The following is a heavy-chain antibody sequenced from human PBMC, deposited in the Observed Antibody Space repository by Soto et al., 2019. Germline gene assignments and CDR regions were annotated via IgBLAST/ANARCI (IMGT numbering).Heavy chain of an antibody. CDR3: ARDGPSDPYYDSSGYYW. CDR2: ISSSGSTI. Sequence: GGSLRLSCAASGFTFSSYEMKWVRQAPGKGLEWVSYISSSGSTIYYADSVKGRFTISRDNAKNSLYLQMNSLRAEDTAVYYCARDGPSDPYYDSSGYYWWGQGTLVTVSS. CDR1: GFTFSSYE. D-gene: IGHD3-22*01. V-gene: IGHV3-48*03. J-gene: IGHJ4*02.